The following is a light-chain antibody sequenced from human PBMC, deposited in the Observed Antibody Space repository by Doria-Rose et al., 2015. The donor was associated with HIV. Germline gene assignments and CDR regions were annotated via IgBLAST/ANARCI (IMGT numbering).Light chain of an antibody. CDR2: GNN. Sequence: QSVLTQPPSVSGAPGQRVTISCTGSSSNIGAGYDVHWYQQLPGTPPKLLIYGNNNRPSGVPGRFSGSKSGTSASLAITGLQVEDEANYYCQSYDSSLSGYVFGTGAEVTVL. CDR1: SSNIGAGYD. CDR3: QSYDSSLSGYV. J-gene: IGLJ1*01. V-gene: IGLV1-40*01.